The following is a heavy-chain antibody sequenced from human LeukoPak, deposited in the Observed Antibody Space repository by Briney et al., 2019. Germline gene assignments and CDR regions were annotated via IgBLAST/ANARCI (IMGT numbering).Heavy chain of an antibody. J-gene: IGHJ4*02. D-gene: IGHD3-22*01. CDR1: DGSISSSSYY. V-gene: IGHV4-39*07. Sequence: SETLSLTCTVSDGSISSSSYYWGWIRQPPGKGLEWIGSIYYSGSTYYNPSLKSRVTISVDTSKSQFSLKLSSVTAADTAVYYCARVGTYYYDSSGYYYVGYFDYWGQGTLVTVSS. CDR3: ARVGTYYYDSSGYYYVGYFDY. CDR2: IYYSGST.